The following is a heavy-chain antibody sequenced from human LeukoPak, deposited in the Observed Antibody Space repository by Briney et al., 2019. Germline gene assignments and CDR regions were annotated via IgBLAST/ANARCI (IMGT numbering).Heavy chain of an antibody. Sequence: GGSLRLSCAASGFTFSSYAMSWVRQAPGKGLEWVSAISGSGGSTYYADSVKGRFTISRDNAKNSLYLQMNSLRAEDTAVYYCARDDSGSYPDYWGQGTLVTVSS. J-gene: IGHJ4*02. CDR1: GFTFSSYA. CDR3: ARDDSGSYPDY. D-gene: IGHD1-26*01. CDR2: ISGSGGST. V-gene: IGHV3-23*01.